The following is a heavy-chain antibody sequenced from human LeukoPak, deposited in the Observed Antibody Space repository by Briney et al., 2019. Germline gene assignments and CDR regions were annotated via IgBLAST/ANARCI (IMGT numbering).Heavy chain of an antibody. CDR2: IYYSGST. Sequence: SGTLSLTCAVSGGSISSSNWWSWVRQPPGKGLEWIGYIYYSGSTNYNPSLKSRVTISVDTSKNQFSLKLSSVTAADTAVYYCARGGIVGAILYWGQGSLVTVSS. J-gene: IGHJ4*02. CDR1: GGSISSSNW. CDR3: ARGGIVGAILY. D-gene: IGHD1-26*01. V-gene: IGHV4-4*02.